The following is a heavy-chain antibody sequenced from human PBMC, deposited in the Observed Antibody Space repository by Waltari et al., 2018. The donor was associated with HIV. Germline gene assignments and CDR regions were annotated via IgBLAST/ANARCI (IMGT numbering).Heavy chain of an antibody. CDR1: GGSISSSSYY. V-gene: IGHV4-39*01. CDR3: ARHVGYSSGNWFDP. J-gene: IGHJ5*02. CDR2: IYYSGST. D-gene: IGHD6-19*01. Sequence: QLQLQESGPGLVKPSETLSLTCTVSGGSISSSSYYWGWIRQPPGKGLEWIGSIYYSGSTYYNPSLKSRVTISVDTSKNQFSLKLSSVTAADTAVYYCARHVGYSSGNWFDPWGQGTLVTVSS.